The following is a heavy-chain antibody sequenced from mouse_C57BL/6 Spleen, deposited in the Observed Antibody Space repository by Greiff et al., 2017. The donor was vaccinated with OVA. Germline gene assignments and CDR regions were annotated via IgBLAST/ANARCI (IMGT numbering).Heavy chain of an antibody. CDR2: IYPGSGST. CDR3: AIKGSGYVGFAY. J-gene: IGHJ3*01. CDR1: GYTFTSYW. D-gene: IGHD3-2*02. Sequence: QVQLQQPGAELVKPGASVKMSCKASGYTFTSYWITWVKQRPGQGLEWIGDIYPGSGSTNYNEKFKSKATLTVDTSSSTAYMQLSSLTSEDSAVYYCAIKGSGYVGFAYWGQGTLVTVSA. V-gene: IGHV1-55*01.